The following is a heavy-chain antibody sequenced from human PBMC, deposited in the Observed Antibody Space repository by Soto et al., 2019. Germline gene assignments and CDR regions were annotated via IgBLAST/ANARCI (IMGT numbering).Heavy chain of an antibody. CDR3: ALAGYYYGSGSYYLVDFDY. V-gene: IGHV3-23*01. CDR2: ISGSGGST. J-gene: IGHJ4*02. Sequence: GRSLRLSCAASGFTFSSYAMSWVRQAPGKGLEWVSAISGSGGSTYYADSVKGRFTISRDNSKNTLYLQMNSLRAEDTAVYYCALAGYYYGSGSYYLVDFDYWSEGTLVTVSS. D-gene: IGHD3-10*01. CDR1: GFTFSSYA.